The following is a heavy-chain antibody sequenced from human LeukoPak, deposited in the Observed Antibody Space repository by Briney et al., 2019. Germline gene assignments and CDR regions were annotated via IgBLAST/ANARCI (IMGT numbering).Heavy chain of an antibody. CDR2: ISSRGTTM. CDR1: GFTFSSYD. J-gene: IGHJ5*02. V-gene: IGHV3-48*01. Sequence: GGSLRLSCAASGFTFSSYDMNWVRQAPGKGPEWVSYISSRGTTMYYADSVKGRFTISRDNAKKSLDLQMNSLRAEDTAVYYCARAGYSGSYLFPSWFDPWGQGTLVTVSS. D-gene: IGHD1-26*01. CDR3: ARAGYSGSYLFPSWFDP.